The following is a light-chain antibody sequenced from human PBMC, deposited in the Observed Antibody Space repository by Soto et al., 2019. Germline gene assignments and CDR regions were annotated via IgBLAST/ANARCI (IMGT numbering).Light chain of an antibody. CDR2: GAS. V-gene: IGKV3-20*01. CDR1: QSVSSSY. J-gene: IGKJ4*01. CDR3: QQYDSSPLT. Sequence: EIVLTQSPGTLSLSPGERATLSCRASQSVSSSYLAWYQQKPGQAPRLLIYGASSRATGIPDRFSGSGSGTDFTLIISRLEPEDFAVYYCQQYDSSPLTSGGGTKVEIK.